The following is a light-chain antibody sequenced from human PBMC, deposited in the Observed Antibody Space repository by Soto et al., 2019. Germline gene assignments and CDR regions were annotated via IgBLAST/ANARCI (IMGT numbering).Light chain of an antibody. CDR3: QQRTDWPPAVT. J-gene: IGKJ5*01. Sequence: EIVLTQSPATVSLSPGERATLSCRASQSVSSYLAWYQHKPGQAPRLLIYDASNRATGIPARFSGSGSGTDFTRTISSLEPEDFAVYYCQQRTDWPPAVTFGQGTRLEIK. CDR2: DAS. V-gene: IGKV3-11*01. CDR1: QSVSSY.